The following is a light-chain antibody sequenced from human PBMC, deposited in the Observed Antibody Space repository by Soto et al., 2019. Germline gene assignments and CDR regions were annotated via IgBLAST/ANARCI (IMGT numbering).Light chain of an antibody. CDR1: SSNIGAGYD. V-gene: IGLV1-40*01. J-gene: IGLJ2*01. Sequence: QSVLTQPPSVSGAPGQRVTISCTGSSSNIGAGYDVHWYQQLPGTAPKLLIHGNNNRPSGVPDRFYGSKSGSSASLAITGLQAEDEADYYCQSYDSSLSGSVFGGGTKLTVL. CDR2: GNN. CDR3: QSYDSSLSGSV.